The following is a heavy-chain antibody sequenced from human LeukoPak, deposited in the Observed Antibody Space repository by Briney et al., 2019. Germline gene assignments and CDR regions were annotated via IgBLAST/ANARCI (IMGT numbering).Heavy chain of an antibody. CDR2: ISENRYTT. D-gene: IGHD3-10*01. CDR3: ARGSGRRTPLYYFDY. Sequence: QSGGSLRLSCAASGFTFSSHWMHWVRQAPGKGLVWVSRISENRYTTNYADSVKGRFTISGDNAKNTVYLQMNSLRAEDTAVYYCARGSGRRTPLYYFDYWGQGTLVTVSS. CDR1: GFTFSSHW. J-gene: IGHJ4*02. V-gene: IGHV3-74*01.